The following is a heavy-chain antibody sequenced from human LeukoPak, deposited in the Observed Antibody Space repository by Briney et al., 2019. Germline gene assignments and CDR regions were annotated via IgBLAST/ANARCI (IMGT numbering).Heavy chain of an antibody. J-gene: IGHJ1*01. CDR3: AIMHGYYDGSGYWVQ. CDR1: GFTFGSYG. CDR2: ITPNADRT. V-gene: IGHV3-23*01. D-gene: IGHD3-22*01. Sequence: PGGSLRLSCAASGFTFGSYGMSWVRQAPGKGLEWVSFITPNADRTSYADSVEGRFTISRDNPRNTLYMQMNSLRDEDTALYCCAIMHGYYDGSGYWVQWGQGTLVTVSS.